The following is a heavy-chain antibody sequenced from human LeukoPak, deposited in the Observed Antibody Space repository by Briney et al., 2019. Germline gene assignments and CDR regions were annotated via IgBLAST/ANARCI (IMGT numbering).Heavy chain of an antibody. CDR1: GFTFSSYA. CDR3: AKETVAAAGTPTSNWFDP. V-gene: IGHV3-23*01. J-gene: IGHJ5*02. CDR2: ISGSGGGT. Sequence: QPGGSLRLSCAASGFTFSSYAMSWVRQAPGKGLEWVSAISGSGGGTYYADSVKGRFTISRDNSKNTLYLQMNSLRAEDTAVYYCAKETVAAAGTPTSNWFDPWGQGTLVTVSS. D-gene: IGHD6-13*01.